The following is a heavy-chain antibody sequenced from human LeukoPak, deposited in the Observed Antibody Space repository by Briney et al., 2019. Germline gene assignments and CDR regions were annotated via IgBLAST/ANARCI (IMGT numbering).Heavy chain of an antibody. Sequence: PVKVSCKASGGTFSSYAISWVRQAPGQGLEWMGGIVPIFGTANYAQKFQGRVTITADESTSTAYMELSSLRSEDTAVYYCARASNSRDGYNYMDDAFDIWGQGTMVTVSS. J-gene: IGHJ3*02. CDR1: GGTFSSYA. D-gene: IGHD5-24*01. CDR2: IVPIFGTA. V-gene: IGHV1-69*01. CDR3: ARASNSRDGYNYMDDAFDI.